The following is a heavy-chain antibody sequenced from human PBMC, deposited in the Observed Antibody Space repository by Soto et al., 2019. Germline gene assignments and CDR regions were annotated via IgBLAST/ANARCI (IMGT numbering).Heavy chain of an antibody. CDR1: GYTFTSYG. V-gene: IGHV1-18*04. CDR2: ISAYNGNT. D-gene: IGHD2-15*01. J-gene: IGHJ6*02. CDR3: ARDRISPRYYYGMDV. Sequence: ASVKVSCKASGYTFTSYGISWVRQAPGQGLEWMGWISAYNGNTNYAQKLQGRVTMTTDTSTSTAYMELRSLGSDDTAVYYCARDRISPRYYYGMDVWGQGTTVTVSS.